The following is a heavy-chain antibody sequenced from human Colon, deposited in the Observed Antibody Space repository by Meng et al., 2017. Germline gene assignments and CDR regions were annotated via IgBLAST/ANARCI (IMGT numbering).Heavy chain of an antibody. CDR1: GYTFTNYQ. CDR3: TKPETPLAVTPAFDI. Sequence: ASVKVSCKASGYTFTNYQMHWVRQAPGQGLEWMGIINPTNDNTRYAQKFQGRVTMTTDTSTSKIYMELSSLRSADTAVYYCTKPETPLAVTPAFDIWGQGTMVTVSS. CDR2: INPTNDNT. J-gene: IGHJ3*02. D-gene: IGHD6-19*01. V-gene: IGHV1-46*01.